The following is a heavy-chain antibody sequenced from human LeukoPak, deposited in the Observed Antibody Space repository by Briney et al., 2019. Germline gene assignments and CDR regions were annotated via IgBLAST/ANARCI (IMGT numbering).Heavy chain of an antibody. V-gene: IGHV3-33*01. CDR3: ATHCRSTSCYMY. J-gene: IGHJ4*02. Sequence: PGGSLRLSCAASGFTFNNYGMHWVRQTPGKGLEWVAVIWYDGSNKYYADSVKGRFTISGDNPKNTLYLQMNSLRAEDTAVYYCATHCRSTSCYMYWGQGTLVTVSS. CDR1: GFTFNNYG. D-gene: IGHD2-2*02. CDR2: IWYDGSNK.